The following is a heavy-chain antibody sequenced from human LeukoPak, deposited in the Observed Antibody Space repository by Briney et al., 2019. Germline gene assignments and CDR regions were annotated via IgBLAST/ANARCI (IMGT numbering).Heavy chain of an antibody. CDR3: ARDLSYYYDSSGYDCFDY. CDR1: GFTFSSYW. V-gene: IGHV3-7*01. Sequence: GGSLRLSCAASGFTFSSYWMSWVRQAPGKGLEWVANIKQDGSEKYYVDSVKGRFTISRDNAKNPLYLQMNSLRAEDTAVYYCARDLSYYYDSSGYDCFDYWGQGTLVTVSS. D-gene: IGHD3-22*01. CDR2: IKQDGSEK. J-gene: IGHJ4*02.